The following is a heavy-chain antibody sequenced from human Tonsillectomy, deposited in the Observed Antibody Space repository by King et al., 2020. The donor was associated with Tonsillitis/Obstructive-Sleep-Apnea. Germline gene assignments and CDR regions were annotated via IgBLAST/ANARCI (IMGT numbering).Heavy chain of an antibody. V-gene: IGHV5-10-1*01. CDR1: GYTFSSYW. D-gene: IGHD3-22*01. CDR2: IHPSDSYT. CDR3: ARSYSYDSSGYYYHFDY. Sequence: VQLVESGAEVKKPGESLRISCKRSGYTFSSYWISWVRQMPGKGLEWMGRIHPSDSYTNYSPSFQGHVTISADKSISTAYLQWSSLKASDTAMYYCARSYSYDSSGYYYHFDYWGPGTLVAVSS. J-gene: IGHJ4*02.